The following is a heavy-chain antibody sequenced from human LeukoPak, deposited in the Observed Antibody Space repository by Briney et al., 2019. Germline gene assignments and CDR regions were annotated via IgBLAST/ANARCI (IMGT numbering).Heavy chain of an antibody. V-gene: IGHV3-11*01. CDR1: GFTFSDYY. Sequence: GGSLRLSCAASGFTFSDYYMSWIRQAPGKGLEWVSYISSSGSTIYYADSVRGRFTISRDNAKNSLYLQMNSLRAEDTAVYYCARDGILWFGELHDAFDIWGQGTMVTVSS. CDR2: ISSSGSTI. D-gene: IGHD3-10*01. J-gene: IGHJ3*02. CDR3: ARDGILWFGELHDAFDI.